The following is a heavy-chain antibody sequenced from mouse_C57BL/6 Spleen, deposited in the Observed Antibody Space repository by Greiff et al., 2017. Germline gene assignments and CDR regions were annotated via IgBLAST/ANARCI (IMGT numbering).Heavy chain of an antibody. V-gene: IGHV1-15*01. CDR3: TRSGNWSWFAY. J-gene: IGHJ3*01. CDR1: GYTFTDYE. CDR2: IDPETGGT. Sequence: VQLQQSGAELVRPGASVTLSCKASGYTFTDYEMHWVKQTPVHGLAWIGAIDPETGGTAYNQKFKGKAILTADKSSSTAYMELRSLTSEDSAVYYCTRSGNWSWFAYWGQGTLVTVAA. D-gene: IGHD2-1*01.